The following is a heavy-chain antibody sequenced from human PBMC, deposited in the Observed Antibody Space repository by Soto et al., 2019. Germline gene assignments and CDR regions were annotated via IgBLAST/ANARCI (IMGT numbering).Heavy chain of an antibody. CDR3: ARGRGAAGTDSVQYYGMDV. CDR2: ISSSSSYI. J-gene: IGHJ6*02. V-gene: IGHV3-21*01. CDR1: GFTFSSYS. Sequence: EVQLVESGGGLVKPGGSLRLSCAASGFTFSSYSMNWVRQAPGKGLEWVSSISSSSSYIYYADSVKGRFTISRDNAKNSLYLQMNSLRAEDTAVYYCARGRGAAGTDSVQYYGMDVSGQGTTVTVSS. D-gene: IGHD6-13*01.